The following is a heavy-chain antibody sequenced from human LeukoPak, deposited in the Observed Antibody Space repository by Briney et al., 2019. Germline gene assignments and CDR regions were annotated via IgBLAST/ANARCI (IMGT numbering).Heavy chain of an antibody. CDR3: ARTSASTWYTTYYGMDV. CDR1: GDSISTVGYY. D-gene: IGHD6-13*01. Sequence: SQTLSLTCTVSGDSISTVGYYWAWLRQHPGKGLEGIGYIYYIGTTNYNPSLKSRVTISVDTSKNQFSLKLRSVTAANTAVYYCARTSASTWYTTYYGMDVWGQGTTVTVSS. J-gene: IGHJ6*02. V-gene: IGHV4-31*03. CDR2: IYYIGTT.